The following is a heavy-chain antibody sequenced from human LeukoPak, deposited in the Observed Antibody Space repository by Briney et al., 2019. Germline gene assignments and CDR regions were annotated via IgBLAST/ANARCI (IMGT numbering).Heavy chain of an antibody. V-gene: IGHV1-18*01. J-gene: IGHJ4*02. CDR2: ISAYNGDT. CDR3: ARARAGGGSYYYYFDH. CDR1: GFTFTSFA. Sequence: ASVKVSCKASGFTFTSFAFSWVRQAPGQGLEGMGWISAYNGDTNYAQKLQGRVTMTTDTSTTTAYMELRSLRYDDTAVYYCARARAGGGSYYYYFDHWGQGTLVTVSS. D-gene: IGHD1-26*01.